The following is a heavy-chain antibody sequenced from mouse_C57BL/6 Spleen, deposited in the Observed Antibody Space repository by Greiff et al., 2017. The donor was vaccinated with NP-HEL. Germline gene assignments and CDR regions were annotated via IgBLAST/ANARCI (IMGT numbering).Heavy chain of an antibody. CDR1: GYSFTDYN. V-gene: IGHV1-39*01. Sequence: LEESGPELVKPGASVKISCKASGYSFTDYNMNWVKQSNGKSLEWIGVINPNYGTTSYNQKFKGKATLTVDQSSSTAYMQLNSLTSEDSAVYYCARWGSIDYNYYAMDYWGQGTSVTVSS. D-gene: IGHD2-4*01. J-gene: IGHJ4*01. CDR2: INPNYGTT. CDR3: ARWGSIDYNYYAMDY.